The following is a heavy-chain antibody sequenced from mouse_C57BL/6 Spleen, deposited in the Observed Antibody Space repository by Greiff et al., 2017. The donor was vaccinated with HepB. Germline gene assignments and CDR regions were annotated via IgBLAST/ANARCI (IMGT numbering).Heavy chain of an antibody. D-gene: IGHD3-2*02. Sequence: QVQLQQPGAELVMPGASVKLSCKASGYTFTSYWMHWVKQRPGQGLEWIGEIDPSDSYTNYNQKFKGKSTLTVDKSSSTAYMQLSSLTSEDSTVYYCARSDSGPFAYWGQGTLVTVSA. CDR1: GYTFTSYW. CDR3: ARSDSGPFAY. J-gene: IGHJ3*01. CDR2: IDPSDSYT. V-gene: IGHV1-69*01.